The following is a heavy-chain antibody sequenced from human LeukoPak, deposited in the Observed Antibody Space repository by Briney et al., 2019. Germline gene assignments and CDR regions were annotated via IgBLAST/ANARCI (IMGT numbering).Heavy chain of an antibody. CDR2: IRRDGSET. CDR1: GFTFSNYW. J-gene: IGHJ3*02. Sequence: GGSLTLSCAASGFTFSNYWMTWVRRAPGRGLEWVANIRRDGSETHYVDSVMGRFTISRDNAKNSLYLQMNSLRAEDTAVYYCARDDTHYGSSGSFYDAFDIWGQGTMVTVSS. D-gene: IGHD3-22*01. V-gene: IGHV3-7*01. CDR3: ARDDTHYGSSGSFYDAFDI.